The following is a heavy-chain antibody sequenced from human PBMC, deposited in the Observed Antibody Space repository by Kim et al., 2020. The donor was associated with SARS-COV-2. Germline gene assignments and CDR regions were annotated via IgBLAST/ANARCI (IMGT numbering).Heavy chain of an antibody. CDR2: IYPGDSDT. CDR3: ARGPAWRIAHFDS. CDR1: GYSFTSYW. V-gene: IGHV5-51*01. D-gene: IGHD5-12*01. Sequence: GESLKISCWGSGYSFTSYWIAWVRQMPGKGLEWMGIIYPGDSDTTYSPSFRGQVIISADKSISTAYLQWSSLKASDTAIYYCARGPAWRIAHFDSWGQGTLVTVSS. J-gene: IGHJ4*02.